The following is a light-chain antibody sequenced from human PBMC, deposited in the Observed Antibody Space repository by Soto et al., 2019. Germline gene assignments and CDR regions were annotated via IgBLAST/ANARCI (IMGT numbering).Light chain of an antibody. Sequence: EIVLTQSPGTLSLSPGERATLSCRASQSVSSTYLAWYQQKPGQAPRLLIYGASSRATGIPDRFSGSGSGTDFTLTNNRLEPEDFAVYYCQHYGSLVLTFGGGTKVEIK. J-gene: IGKJ4*01. CDR1: QSVSSTY. CDR2: GAS. CDR3: QHYGSLVLT. V-gene: IGKV3-20*01.